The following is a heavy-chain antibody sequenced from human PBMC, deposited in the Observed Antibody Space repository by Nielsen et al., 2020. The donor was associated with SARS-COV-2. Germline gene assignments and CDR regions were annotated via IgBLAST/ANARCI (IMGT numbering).Heavy chain of an antibody. D-gene: IGHD4-17*01. CDR2: IYYSGST. CDR3: ARHVPVTTVTHYFDY. J-gene: IGHJ4*02. Sequence: GSLRLSCTVSGGSISSSSYYWGWIRQPPGKGLEWIGSIYYSGSTYYNPSLKSRVTISVDTSKNQFSLKLSSVTAADTAVYYCARHVPVTTVTHYFDYWGQGTLVTVSS. V-gene: IGHV4-39*01. CDR1: GGSISSSSYY.